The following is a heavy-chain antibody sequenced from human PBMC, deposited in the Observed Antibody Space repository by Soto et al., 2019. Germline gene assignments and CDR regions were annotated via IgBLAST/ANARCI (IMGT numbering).Heavy chain of an antibody. Sequence: ASVKGSCKASGYTFTSYAMHWVRQAPGQRLEWMGWINAGNGNTKYSQKFQGRVTITRDTSASTAYMELSSLRSEDTAVYYCARGYDFWSGPQDPWGQGTLVTVSS. CDR3: ARGYDFWSGPQDP. D-gene: IGHD3-3*01. CDR1: GYTFTSYA. J-gene: IGHJ5*02. V-gene: IGHV1-3*01. CDR2: INAGNGNT.